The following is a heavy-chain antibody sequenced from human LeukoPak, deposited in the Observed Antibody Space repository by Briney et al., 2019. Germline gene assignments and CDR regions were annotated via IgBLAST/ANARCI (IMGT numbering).Heavy chain of an antibody. J-gene: IGHJ4*02. D-gene: IGHD2-2*01. CDR3: ARGWCSTTTCYLPDY. Sequence: SETLPLTCTVSGGSMNSFYWSWIRQPAGKGLEWIGRIHASGSSNYNPSLKSRLTISIDNSKNQFSLKLTSVTAADTAVYYCARGWCSTTTCYLPDYWGQGTLVTVSS. CDR1: GGSMNSFY. V-gene: IGHV4-4*07. CDR2: IHASGSS.